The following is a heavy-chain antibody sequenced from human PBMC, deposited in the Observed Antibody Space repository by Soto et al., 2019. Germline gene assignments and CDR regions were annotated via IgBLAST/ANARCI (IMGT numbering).Heavy chain of an antibody. D-gene: IGHD2-2*01. CDR3: AKVMANCSSTSCYWSWFDP. V-gene: IGHV3-23*01. CDR1: GFTFSSYA. Sequence: PGGSLRLSCAASGFTFSSYAMSWVRQAPGKGLEWASAISGSGGSTYYADSVKGRFTISRDNSKNTLYLQMNSLRAEDTAVYYRAKVMANCSSTSCYWSWFDPWGQGTLVTVSS. CDR2: ISGSGGST. J-gene: IGHJ5*02.